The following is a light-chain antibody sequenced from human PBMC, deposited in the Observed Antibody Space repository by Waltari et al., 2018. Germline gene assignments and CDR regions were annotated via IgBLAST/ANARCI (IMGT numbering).Light chain of an antibody. CDR3: QQYDSFWT. J-gene: IGKJ1*01. CDR1: ESISNW. CDR2: KAS. Sequence: DIQMTQSPSTLSASVGDRVTITCRASESISNWLAWYQQKPGEAPKVLIHKASSLESGVPSRFSGSGSATEFTLTISNLQPDDFATYYCQQYDSFWTFGQGTKVEIK. V-gene: IGKV1-5*03.